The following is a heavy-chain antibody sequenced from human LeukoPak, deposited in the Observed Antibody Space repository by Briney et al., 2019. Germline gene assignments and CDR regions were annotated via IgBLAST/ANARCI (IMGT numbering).Heavy chain of an antibody. CDR3: ARHESYYSDSSGYYFVY. D-gene: IGHD3-22*01. CDR1: GYTFTRYG. CDR2: ISAYNGNT. V-gene: IGHV1-18*01. Sequence: ASVKVSCKASGYTFTRYGINWVRQAPGQGLEWMGWISAYNGNTNYAQKLQGRVTMTTDTSTSTAYMEVRSLRSDDTAVYYCARHESYYSDSSGYYFVYWGQGTLVTVSS. J-gene: IGHJ4*02.